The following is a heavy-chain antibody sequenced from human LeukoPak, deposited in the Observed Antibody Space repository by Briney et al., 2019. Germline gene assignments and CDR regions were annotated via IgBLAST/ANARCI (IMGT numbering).Heavy chain of an antibody. CDR3: ARNYGYYYYYLDV. Sequence: ASVKVSCKAPGYTFTSYDINWVRQATGQGLEWMGWMNPNSGNTGYAQKFQGRVTITRNTSISTAYMELSSLRSEDTAVYYCARNYGYYYYYLDVWGQGTAVTVSS. CDR2: MNPNSGNT. J-gene: IGHJ6*03. V-gene: IGHV1-8*03. D-gene: IGHD4-17*01. CDR1: GYTFTSYD.